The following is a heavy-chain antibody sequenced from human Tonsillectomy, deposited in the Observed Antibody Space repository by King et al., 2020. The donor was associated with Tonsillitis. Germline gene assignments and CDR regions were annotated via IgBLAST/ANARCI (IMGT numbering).Heavy chain of an antibody. J-gene: IGHJ4*02. V-gene: IGHV1-8*01. CDR3: ATRRQWLAIDY. CDR2: MNPNSYNT. D-gene: IGHD6-19*01. Sequence: QLVQSGAEVKKPGASVKVSCKASRYTFTNYDINWVRQAAGQGLEWMGWMNPNSYNTGYAQKFQGRVTMTRNTSISTAYMELSSLRSEDTAVYYCATRRQWLAIDYWGPGTLVTVSS. CDR1: RYTFTNYD.